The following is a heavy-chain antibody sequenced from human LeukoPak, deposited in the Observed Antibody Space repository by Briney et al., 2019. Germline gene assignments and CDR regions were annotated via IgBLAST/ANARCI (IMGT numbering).Heavy chain of an antibody. J-gene: IGHJ6*03. D-gene: IGHD3-9*01. CDR1: GYSLTSYW. V-gene: IGHV5-51*01. CDR3: ARHVPDYDILTGYYRGAYYYYYMDV. Sequence: GESLKISCKGSGYSLTSYWIGWVRQMPGKGLEWMGIIYPGDSDTRYSPSFQGQVTISADKSISTAYLQWSSLKASDTAMYYCARHVPDYDILTGYYRGAYYYYYMDVWGKGTTVTVSS. CDR2: IYPGDSDT.